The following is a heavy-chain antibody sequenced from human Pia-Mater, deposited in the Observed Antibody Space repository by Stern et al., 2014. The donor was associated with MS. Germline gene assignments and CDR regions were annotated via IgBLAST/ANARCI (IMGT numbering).Heavy chain of an antibody. J-gene: IGHJ3*01. CDR3: AYSCSTWPPGAFHV. V-gene: IGHV2-5*02. CDR2: ILWDHEE. Sequence: QITLKESGPTLVRPTQTLTLTCSFSGFSLTTSGVGVGWIRQPPGMALEXLAVILWDHEERYSPALQNSLAITKDPPNTQVVQTLTEMDPADTATYFCAYSCSTWPPGAFHVWGPGKMVTASS. D-gene: IGHD2-2*01. CDR1: GFSLTTSGVG.